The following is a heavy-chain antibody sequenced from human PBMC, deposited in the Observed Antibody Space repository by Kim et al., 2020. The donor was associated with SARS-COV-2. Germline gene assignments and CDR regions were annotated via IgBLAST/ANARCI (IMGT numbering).Heavy chain of an antibody. V-gene: IGHV3-74*01. Sequence: ADSVKGRITTSRDHAKHTVYLQMNSLRVDDTAVYYCTRTTYYYGMDVWGQGTTVAVSS. CDR3: TRTTYYYGMDV. D-gene: IGHD1-1*01. J-gene: IGHJ6*02.